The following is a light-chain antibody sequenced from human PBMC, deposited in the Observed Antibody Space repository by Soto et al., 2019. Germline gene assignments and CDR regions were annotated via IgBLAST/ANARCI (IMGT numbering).Light chain of an antibody. V-gene: IGLV1-51*02. Sequence: QSVLTQPPSVSAAPGQKVTISCSGSSSNIGNKHVCWYQHLPGTAPNLLIYENNKRPSAIADRFSASTTGTSATLGITGLQTGDEADYYCGTWEGSLSAGVFGGGTKLTVL. CDR3: GTWEGSLSAGV. CDR1: SSNIGNKH. CDR2: ENN. J-gene: IGLJ3*02.